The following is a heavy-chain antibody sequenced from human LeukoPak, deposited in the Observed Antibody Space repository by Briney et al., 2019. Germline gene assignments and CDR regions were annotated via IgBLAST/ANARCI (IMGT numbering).Heavy chain of an antibody. D-gene: IGHD3-22*01. J-gene: IGHJ4*02. CDR3: ARTATYDGYSLDY. V-gene: IGHV3-21*01. CDR1: GFTFSSYS. Sequence: GGSLRLSCAASGFTFSSYSMNWVRQAPGKGLEWVSSISSSSSYIYYADSVKGRFTISRDNAKNSLYLQMNSLRAEDTAVYYCARTATYDGYSLDYWGQGTLVTVSS. CDR2: ISSSSSYI.